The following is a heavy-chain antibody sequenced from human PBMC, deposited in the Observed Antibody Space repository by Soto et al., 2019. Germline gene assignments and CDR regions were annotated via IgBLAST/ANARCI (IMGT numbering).Heavy chain of an antibody. CDR1: GYTFTSYY. CDR2: INPSGGST. Sequence: GASVKVSCKASGYTFTSYYMHWVRQAPGQGLEWMGIINPSGGSTSYAQKFQGRVTMTRDTSTNQCSLTLSSMTAADTAVYYCARSSSGSYYQQYWGQGALVTVSS. D-gene: IGHD3-10*01. CDR3: ARSSSGSYYQQY. J-gene: IGHJ4*02. V-gene: IGHV1-46*01.